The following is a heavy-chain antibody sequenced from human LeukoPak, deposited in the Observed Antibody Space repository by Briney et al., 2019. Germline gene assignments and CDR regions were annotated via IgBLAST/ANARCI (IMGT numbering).Heavy chain of an antibody. CDR3: AILNYPNYYYGMDV. J-gene: IGHJ6*02. V-gene: IGHV3-66*01. CDR1: GFTVSSNY. CDR2: IYSGGST. Sequence: GGSLRLSCAASGFTVSSNYMSWVRQAPGKGQEWVSVIYSGGSTYYADSVKGRFTISRDNAKNSLYLQMNSLRDEDTAVYYCAILNYPNYYYGMDVWGQGTTVTVSS. D-gene: IGHD4-4*01.